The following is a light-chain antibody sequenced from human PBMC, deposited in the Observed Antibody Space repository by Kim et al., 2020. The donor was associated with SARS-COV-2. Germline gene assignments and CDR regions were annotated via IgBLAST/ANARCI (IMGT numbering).Light chain of an antibody. V-gene: IGLV6-57*01. CDR2: EDN. J-gene: IGLJ2*01. CDR3: QSYDTNNVI. CDR1: SGSIGSTF. Sequence: GKTIIIACTRNSGSIGSTFVQWYQQRPGSSPTAVIYEDNQRPSGVPDRFSGSIDSSSNSASLTISGLKTEDEADYYCQSYDTNNVIFGGGTQLTVL.